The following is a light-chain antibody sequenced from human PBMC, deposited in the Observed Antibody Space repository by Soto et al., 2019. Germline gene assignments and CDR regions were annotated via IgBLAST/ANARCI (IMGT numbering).Light chain of an antibody. V-gene: IGKV4-1*01. CDR1: QSLLHSSDNRNY. J-gene: IGKJ2*01. CDR2: WAS. CDR3: LQYVASNPYT. Sequence: EIVMAQFPETLAVSVGERATIKCRSSQSLLHSSDNRNYLTWYQQKPGQPPKLLIYWASTRHSGVPDRFSGSGSGTDFTLTISRLEPEDFAVYFCLQYVASNPYTFGQGTKLEI.